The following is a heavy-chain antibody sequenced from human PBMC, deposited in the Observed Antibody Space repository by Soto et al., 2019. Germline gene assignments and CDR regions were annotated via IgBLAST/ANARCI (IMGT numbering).Heavy chain of an antibody. J-gene: IGHJ4*01. Sequence: QVQLQESGPGLVKPSQTLCVTCTVYGDSISSGGYYWSWIRQPPGKGLEWIGYIYYSGSTYYNPSLKSRVTISVDTSKNQFSLKLSSATAADTAVYYCARGRYFSGGSCYDHPYDFDYWGHGTLVTVSS. V-gene: IGHV4-31*03. D-gene: IGHD2-15*01. CDR2: IYYSGST. CDR1: GDSISSGGYY. CDR3: ARGRYFSGGSCYDHPYDFDY.